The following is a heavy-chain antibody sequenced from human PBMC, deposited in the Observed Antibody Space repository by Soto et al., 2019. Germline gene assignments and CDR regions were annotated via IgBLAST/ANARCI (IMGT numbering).Heavy chain of an antibody. J-gene: IGHJ6*02. CDR3: ARGTVVTAWDYYYGMDV. Sequence: SEALSVTCAVYGGSFSEYFWSWIRQPPGKGLEWIGEINSSGRTNYNPSLKRRVTISVDMSKKHYSLKLSSVIAADTAVYYCARGTVVTAWDYYYGMDVWGLGTMVT. CDR2: INSSGRT. V-gene: IGHV4-34*01. D-gene: IGHD2-21*02. CDR1: GGSFSEYF.